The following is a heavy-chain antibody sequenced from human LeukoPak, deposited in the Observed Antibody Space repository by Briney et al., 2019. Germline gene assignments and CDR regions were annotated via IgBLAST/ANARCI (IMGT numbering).Heavy chain of an antibody. D-gene: IGHD3-10*01. J-gene: IGHJ4*02. CDR3: ARYGSGTYSLDY. CDR2: IHYSGST. V-gene: IGHV4-59*01. CDR1: GGSIRSYY. Sequence: SETLSLTCTVSGGSIRSYYWSWIRQPPGKGLEWIGYIHYSGSTSCNPSLKSRVTISVDTSKNQFPLKLSSVTAADTAVYYCARYGSGTYSLDYWGQGTLVTVSS.